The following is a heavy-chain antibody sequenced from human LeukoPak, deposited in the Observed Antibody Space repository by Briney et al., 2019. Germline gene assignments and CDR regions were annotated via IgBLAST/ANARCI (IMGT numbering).Heavy chain of an antibody. V-gene: IGHV1-46*01. Sequence: ASVKVSCKASGYTFTGYYIHRVRQAPGQGPEWMGVISPSGGSTTYAQKFQGRVTLTRDMSTSTDYLELSSLRSEDTAVYYCARDNSVRDEAWWFSPWGQGTLVTVSS. CDR1: GYTFTGYY. J-gene: IGHJ5*02. CDR3: ARDNSVRDEAWWFSP. D-gene: IGHD5-24*01. CDR2: ISPSGGST.